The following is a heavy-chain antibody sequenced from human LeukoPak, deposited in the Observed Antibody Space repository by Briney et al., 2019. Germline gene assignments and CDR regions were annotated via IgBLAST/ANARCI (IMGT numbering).Heavy chain of an antibody. CDR1: GGSFSGYY. CDR3: ARTYYYGAGRSLYNWFDP. J-gene: IGHJ5*02. CDR2: INHSGST. D-gene: IGHD3-10*01. V-gene: IGHV4-34*01. Sequence: KPSETLSLTCAVYGGSFSGYYWSWLRQPPGKGLEWIGEINHSGSTNYNPSLKSRVTISVDTSKNQFSLKLSSVTAADTAVYYCARTYYYGAGRSLYNWFDPWGQGTLVTVSS.